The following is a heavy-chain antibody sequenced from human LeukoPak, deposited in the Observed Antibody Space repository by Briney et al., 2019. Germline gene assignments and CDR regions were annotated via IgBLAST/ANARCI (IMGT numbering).Heavy chain of an antibody. D-gene: IGHD6-19*01. Sequence: GESLKISCKGSGYTFTNYWIGWVRQMPGKGLALMGIIYADDSDTRYSPSFQGQVTISADKSINTAYLQWSSLKASDTAMYYCARPRRDSSGWPDFDSWGQGTLVTVSS. V-gene: IGHV5-51*01. CDR3: ARPRRDSSGWPDFDS. J-gene: IGHJ4*02. CDR1: GYTFTNYW. CDR2: IYADDSDT.